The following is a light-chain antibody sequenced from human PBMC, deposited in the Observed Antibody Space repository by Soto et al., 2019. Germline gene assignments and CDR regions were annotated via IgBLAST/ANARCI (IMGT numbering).Light chain of an antibody. CDR1: QSVSSSY. CDR2: GAP. CDR3: QQSGMSPIT. J-gene: IGKJ5*01. Sequence: VVMTQSPATLSVSPGERATFSCGASQSVSSSYIAWYQQKRGQAPRRLIYGAPIRATGIPDRFSGSGSGTDFTLTISRLEPEDFAVYYCQQSGMSPITFGHGRLLE. V-gene: IGKV3-20*01.